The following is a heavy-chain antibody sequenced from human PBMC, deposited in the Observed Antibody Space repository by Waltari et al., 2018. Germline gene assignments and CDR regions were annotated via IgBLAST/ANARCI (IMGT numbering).Heavy chain of an antibody. Sequence: QVQLQESGPGLVKPSETLSLTCTVSGRSISSYYWSWIRQPPGKGLEWIGYIYYSGSTNYNPSLKSRVTISVDTSKNQFSLKLSSVTAADTAVYYCAREVADGPPENYYYYYMDVWGKGTTVTISS. J-gene: IGHJ6*03. CDR2: IYYSGST. V-gene: IGHV4-59*01. D-gene: IGHD2-15*01. CDR1: GRSISSYY. CDR3: AREVADGPPENYYYYYMDV.